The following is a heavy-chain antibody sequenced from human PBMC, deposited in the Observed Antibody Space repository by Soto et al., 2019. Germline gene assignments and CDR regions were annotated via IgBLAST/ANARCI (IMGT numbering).Heavy chain of an antibody. CDR2: IYYTGST. V-gene: IGHV4-61*01. CDR3: ARVLRYSSTLH. D-gene: IGHD6-13*01. CDR1: GGSVSGGNYY. J-gene: IGHJ4*02. Sequence: PSETLSLTCSVSGGSVSGGNYYWSWIRQPPGKGLEWIGYIYYTGSTNYNPSLKSRVTISVDTSKNQFSLTLSSVTAADTAVYYCARVLRYSSTLHWGQGTLVTVSS.